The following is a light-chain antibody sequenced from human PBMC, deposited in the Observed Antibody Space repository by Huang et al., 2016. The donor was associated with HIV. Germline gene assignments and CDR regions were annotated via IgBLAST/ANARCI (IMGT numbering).Light chain of an antibody. J-gene: IGKJ5*01. CDR2: DAS. V-gene: IGKV3-11*01. CDR1: QSVNSY. CDR3: QQRKYWPPIT. Sequence: DTVLTQSPATLSLSPGERATLSCRASQSVNSYLAWYQQKPGQTPRLLIYDASNRATGIPARFSGSGSGTDFTLTISSLEPEDFAVYYCQQRKYWPPITFGQGTQLEIK.